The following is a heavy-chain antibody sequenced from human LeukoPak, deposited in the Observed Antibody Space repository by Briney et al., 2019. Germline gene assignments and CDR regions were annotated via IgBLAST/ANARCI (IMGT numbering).Heavy chain of an antibody. CDR1: GGSISSGVYY. CDR3: ARNLVDTAMVDAFDI. CDR2: IYYSGST. D-gene: IGHD5-18*01. V-gene: IGHV4-31*03. J-gene: IGHJ3*02. Sequence: SQTLSLTCSVSGGSISSGVYYWSWIRQHPGKGLEWIGYIYYSGSTYYNPSLKSRVTISVDTSKNQFSLKLSSVTAADTAVYYCARNLVDTAMVDAFDIWGQGTMVTVSS.